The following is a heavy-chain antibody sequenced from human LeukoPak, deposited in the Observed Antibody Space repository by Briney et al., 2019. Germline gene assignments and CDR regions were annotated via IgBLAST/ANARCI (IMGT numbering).Heavy chain of an antibody. CDR2: IYYSGST. V-gene: IGHV4-39*07. CDR1: GGSIRSSSYY. Sequence: PSETLSLTCTVSGGSIRSSSYYWGWIRQPPGKGLEWIGSIYYSGSTYYNPSLKSRVTISVDTSKNQFSLKLSSVTAADTAVYYCARTDGTYSGSYWPWGQGTLVTVSS. D-gene: IGHD1-26*01. J-gene: IGHJ5*02. CDR3: ARTDGTYSGSYWP.